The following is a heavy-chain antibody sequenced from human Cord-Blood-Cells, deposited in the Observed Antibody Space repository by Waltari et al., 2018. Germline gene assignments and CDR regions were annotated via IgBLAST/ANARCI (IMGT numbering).Heavy chain of an antibody. CDR2: INHSGST. Sequence: QVQLQQWGAGLLKPSETLSLTCAVYGGSFSGYYWSWIRQPPGKGLEWIGEINHSGSTNYNPSLKSRVTISVDTSKNQFSLKLSSVTAADTAVYYCARGPAGGVDLLLYWGQGTLVTVSS. D-gene: IGHD2-8*02. CDR3: ARGPAGGVDLLLY. V-gene: IGHV4-34*01. J-gene: IGHJ4*02. CDR1: GGSFSGYY.